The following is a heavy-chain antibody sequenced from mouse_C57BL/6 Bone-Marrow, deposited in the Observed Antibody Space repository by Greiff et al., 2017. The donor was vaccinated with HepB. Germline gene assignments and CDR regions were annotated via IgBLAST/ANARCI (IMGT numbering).Heavy chain of an antibody. D-gene: IGHD1-1*02. Sequence: ESGPGLVKPSQSLSLTCSVTGYSITSGYYWNWIRQFPGNKLEWMGYISYDGSNNYNPSLKNRISITRDTSKNQFFLKLNSVTTEDTATYYCASEWSRAYWGQGTLVTVSA. J-gene: IGHJ3*01. CDR2: ISYDGSN. CDR1: GYSITSGYY. CDR3: ASEWSRAY. V-gene: IGHV3-6*01.